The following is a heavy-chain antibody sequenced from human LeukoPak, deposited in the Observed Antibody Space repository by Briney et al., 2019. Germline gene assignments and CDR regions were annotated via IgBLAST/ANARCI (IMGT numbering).Heavy chain of an antibody. V-gene: IGHV1-2*02. J-gene: IGHJ4*02. CDR1: GYIFTASY. D-gene: IGHD2-15*01. CDR3: ARVSKLGCSGVTCYSAFDY. CDR2: INPNSGGT. Sequence: ASVKVSCKASGYIFTASYIHWVRQAPGQGLEWMGWINPNSGGTDYAQKFQGRVTMTRDTSITTAYMEMNRLTSGDTAVYFCARVSKLGCSGVTCYSAFDYWGQGSLVIVSS.